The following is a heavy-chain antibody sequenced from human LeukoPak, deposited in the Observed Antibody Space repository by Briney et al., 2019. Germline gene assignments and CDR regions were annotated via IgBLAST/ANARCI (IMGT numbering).Heavy chain of an antibody. V-gene: IGHV3-7*01. CDR1: GFTFSTYL. Sequence: GGSLRLSCAASGFTFSTYLMIWVRQAPGKGLEWVANIKQDGSEKYYVDSVKGRFTISRDNAKSSLYLQMNSLRAEDTAVYYCARDYRSSSGRSIDYWGQGTLVTVSS. J-gene: IGHJ4*02. CDR2: IKQDGSEK. CDR3: ARDYRSSSGRSIDY. D-gene: IGHD6-6*01.